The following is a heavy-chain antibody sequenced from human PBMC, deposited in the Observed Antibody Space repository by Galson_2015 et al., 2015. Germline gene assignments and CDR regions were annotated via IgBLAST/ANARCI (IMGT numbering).Heavy chain of an antibody. CDR1: GFTFSSYA. Sequence: SLRLSCAASGFTFSSYAMSWVRQAPGKGLEWVSAISGSGGSTYYADSVKGRFTISRDNSKNTLYLQMNSLRAEDTAVYYCTIAVAGTGVLRYWGQGTLVTVSS. CDR2: ISGSGGST. D-gene: IGHD6-19*01. J-gene: IGHJ4*02. V-gene: IGHV3-23*01. CDR3: TIAVAGTGVLRY.